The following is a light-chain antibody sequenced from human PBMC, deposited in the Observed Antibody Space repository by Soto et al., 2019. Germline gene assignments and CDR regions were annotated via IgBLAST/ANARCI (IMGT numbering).Light chain of an antibody. V-gene: IGLV3-21*02. CDR1: DIRTRS. Sequence: SYELTQPPSLSVAPGQTATITCGGDDIRTRSVHWYQQKPGQAPVLVVYDDSDSVIPERFSGSNSGNTATLTIGRAEAGYEADYYCQVWDFVTDHAGFGGGTQLTVL. CDR2: DDS. J-gene: IGLJ2*01. CDR3: QVWDFVTDHAG.